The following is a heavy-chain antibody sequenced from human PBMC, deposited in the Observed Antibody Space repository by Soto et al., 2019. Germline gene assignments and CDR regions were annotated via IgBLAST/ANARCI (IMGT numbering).Heavy chain of an antibody. J-gene: IGHJ4*02. D-gene: IGHD1-26*01. CDR3: ARVGLGGSYYGYFDY. CDR2: IIPIFGTA. V-gene: IGHV1-69*13. Sequence: GASVKVSCKASGGTFSSYAISWVRQAPGQGLEWMGGIIPIFGTANYAQKFQGRVTITADESTSTAYMELSSLRSEDTAVYYCARVGLGGSYYGYFDYWGQGNLVTVSS. CDR1: GGTFSSYA.